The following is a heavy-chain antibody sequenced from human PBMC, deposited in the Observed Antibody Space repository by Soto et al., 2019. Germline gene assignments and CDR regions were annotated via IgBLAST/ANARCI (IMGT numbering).Heavy chain of an antibody. CDR2: IDPSDSYT. V-gene: IGHV5-10-1*01. J-gene: IGHJ6*02. D-gene: IGHD6-19*01. Sequence: GESLKISCEGSGYSFASYWISWVRQMPGKGLEWMGRIDPSDSYTNYSPSFQGHVTISADKSISTAYLQWSSLKASDTAMYYCARQGRISSGWTPYYYYGMDVWGQGTTVTVSS. CDR3: ARQGRISSGWTPYYYYGMDV. CDR1: GYSFASYW.